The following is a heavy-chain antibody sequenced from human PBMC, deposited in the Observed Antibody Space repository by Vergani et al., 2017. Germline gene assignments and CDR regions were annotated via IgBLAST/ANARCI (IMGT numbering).Heavy chain of an antibody. Sequence: EVHLVESGGGLVQPGESLKLSCATSGLTFSDSAIHWVRQTSGKGLEWIGRIRDKAYNYATVYAVSVRGRFTISRDDSKKTAYLQMNGLATEDTAVYYCFYDFWAGYDSGDVWGKGTTVTVSS. CDR3: FYDFWAGYDSGDV. CDR1: GLTFSDSA. D-gene: IGHD3/OR15-3a*01. J-gene: IGHJ6*04. CDR2: IRDKAYNYAT. V-gene: IGHV3-73*02.